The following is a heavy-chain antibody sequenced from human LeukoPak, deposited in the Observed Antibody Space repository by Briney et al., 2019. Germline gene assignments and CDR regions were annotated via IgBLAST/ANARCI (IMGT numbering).Heavy chain of an antibody. CDR3: ATDSPIMVRGVTIGL. Sequence: ASVKVSCKASGYTFTSYYMHWVRQAPGQGLEWMGIINPSGGSTSYAQKFQGRVTMTRDTSTSTVYMELSSLRSEDTAVYYCATDSPIMVRGVTIGLWGQGTLVTVSS. V-gene: IGHV1-46*01. CDR1: GYTFTSYY. J-gene: IGHJ4*02. CDR2: INPSGGST. D-gene: IGHD3-10*01.